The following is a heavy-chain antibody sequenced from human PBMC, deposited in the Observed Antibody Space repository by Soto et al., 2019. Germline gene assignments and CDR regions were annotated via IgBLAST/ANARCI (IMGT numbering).Heavy chain of an antibody. J-gene: IGHJ6*02. D-gene: IGHD3-3*01. CDR3: ARVYDDDFWSGPTHLTYGMDV. CDR1: GYTFTSYG. CDR2: ISAYNGKT. V-gene: IGHV1-18*04. Sequence: ASVKVSCKASGYTFTSYGISWVRQAPGQGLEWMGWISAYNGKTNYAQKLQGRVTMTTDTSTSTAYMELRSLRSDDTAVYYCARVYDDDFWSGPTHLTYGMDVWGQGTTVTVSS.